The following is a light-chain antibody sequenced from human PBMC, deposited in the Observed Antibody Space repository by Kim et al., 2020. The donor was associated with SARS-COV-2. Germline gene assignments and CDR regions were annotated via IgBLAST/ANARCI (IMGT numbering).Light chain of an antibody. V-gene: IGKV1-27*01. CDR1: QGISNY. CDR2: AAS. Sequence: DIQMTQSPSSLSASVGDRVTITCRASQGISNYLAWYQQKPGKVPKLLIYAASTLQSGVPSRFSGSGSGTDFTLTISSLQPEDVATYYCQKYIAGLTFGGGTKVDIK. CDR3: QKYIAGLT. J-gene: IGKJ4*01.